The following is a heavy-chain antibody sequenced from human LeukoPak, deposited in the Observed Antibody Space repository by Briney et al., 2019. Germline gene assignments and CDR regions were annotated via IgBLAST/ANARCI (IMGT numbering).Heavy chain of an antibody. CDR3: ARDLRKIEYSSSWRIAGFDY. Sequence: GASVKVSCKASGYTFTSYYMHWVRQAPGQGLEWVGIINPSGGSTSYAQKFQGRVTMTRDTSTSTVYMELSSLRSEDTAVYYCARDLRKIEYSSSWRIAGFDYWGQGTLVTVSS. J-gene: IGHJ4*02. CDR1: GYTFTSYY. CDR2: INPSGGST. V-gene: IGHV1-46*01. D-gene: IGHD6-6*01.